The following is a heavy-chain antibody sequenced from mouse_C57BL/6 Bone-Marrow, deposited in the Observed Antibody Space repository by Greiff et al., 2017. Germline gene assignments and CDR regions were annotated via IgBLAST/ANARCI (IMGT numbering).Heavy chain of an antibody. Sequence: EVKLMESGPELVKPGASVKISCKASGYSFTGYYMHWVKQSHGNILDWIGYIYPYNGVSSYNQKFKGKATLTVDKSSSTAYMELRSLTSEDSAVYYCASFALLTTVVATPFIDVWGTGTTVTVSS. V-gene: IGHV1-31*01. CDR2: IYPYNGVS. J-gene: IGHJ1*03. CDR3: ASFALLTTVVATPFIDV. CDR1: GYSFTGYY. D-gene: IGHD1-1*01.